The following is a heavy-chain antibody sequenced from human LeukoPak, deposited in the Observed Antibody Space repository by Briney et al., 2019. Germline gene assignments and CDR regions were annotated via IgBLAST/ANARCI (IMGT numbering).Heavy chain of an antibody. CDR1: GGSFSGYY. D-gene: IGHD3-10*01. CDR2: INHSGST. J-gene: IGHJ6*02. Sequence: KASETLSLTCAVYGGSFSGYYWSWIRQPPGKGLEWIGEINHSGSTNYNPSLKSRVTISVDTSKNQFSLKLSSVTAADTAVYYCARDTALYYYGSGSYDPVRQDYYYYYGMDVWGQGTTVTVSS. V-gene: IGHV4-34*01. CDR3: ARDTALYYYGSGSYDPVRQDYYYYYGMDV.